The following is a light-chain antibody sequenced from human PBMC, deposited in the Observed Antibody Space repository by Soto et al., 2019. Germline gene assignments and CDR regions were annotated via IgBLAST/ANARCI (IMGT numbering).Light chain of an antibody. J-gene: IGKJ3*01. CDR1: QSFSTSY. CDR3: QQYGGSPFT. V-gene: IGKV3-20*01. CDR2: NTF. Sequence: EIVLTQSPGTLSLSPGDRATLSCRASQSFSTSYLAWYQHKPGQAPRLLIYNTFTRATGIPDRFSGSGSGTDFTLTRSRLEPEDLAVYYCQQYGGSPFTFGPGTKVDIK.